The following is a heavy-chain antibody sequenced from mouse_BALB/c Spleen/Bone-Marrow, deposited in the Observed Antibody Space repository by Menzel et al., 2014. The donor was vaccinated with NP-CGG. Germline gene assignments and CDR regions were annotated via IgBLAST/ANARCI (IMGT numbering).Heavy chain of an antibody. Sequence: DVQLQESGGGLVQPGGSLKLSCAASGFDFSRFWMSWVRQAPGKGLEWIGEINPDSSTINYTPSPKDKFIISRVNAKNTLYLQKSKVRSEDTALYYCTRLHYYGYSAYWGQGTLVTVST. CDR1: GFDFSRFW. CDR3: TRLHYYGYSAY. CDR2: INPDSSTI. J-gene: IGHJ3*01. V-gene: IGHV4-1*02. D-gene: IGHD1-2*01.